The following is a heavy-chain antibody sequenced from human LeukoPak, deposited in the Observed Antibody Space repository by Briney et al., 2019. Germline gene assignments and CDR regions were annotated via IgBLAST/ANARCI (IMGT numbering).Heavy chain of an antibody. J-gene: IGHJ5*02. Sequence: GGSLRLSCAASEFTFSTYWMHWVRQVPGKGLVWVSRINSDGSSTSYADSVRGRFTISRDNAKNTLYLQMSSLRAEDTAVYYCARGGRVTLAATNCFDPWGQGTLVTVSS. CDR1: EFTFSTYW. CDR3: ARGGRVTLAATNCFDP. D-gene: IGHD4/OR15-4a*01. CDR2: INSDGSST. V-gene: IGHV3-74*01.